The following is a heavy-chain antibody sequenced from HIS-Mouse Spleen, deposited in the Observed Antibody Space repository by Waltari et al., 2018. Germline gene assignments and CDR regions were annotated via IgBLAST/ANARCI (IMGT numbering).Heavy chain of an antibody. J-gene: IGHJ2*01. V-gene: IGHV4-39*07. CDR1: GGSISSSSSS. D-gene: IGHD6-13*01. CDR3: AREIPYSSSWYDWYFDL. Sequence: QLQLQESAPGLVKPSETLSLTCTVAGGSISSSSSSWGGIRQPPGKGLEWIGSIYYSGSTYYNPSLKSRVTISVDTSKNQFSLKLSSVTAADTAVYYCAREIPYSSSWYDWYFDLWGRGTLVTVSS. CDR2: IYYSGST.